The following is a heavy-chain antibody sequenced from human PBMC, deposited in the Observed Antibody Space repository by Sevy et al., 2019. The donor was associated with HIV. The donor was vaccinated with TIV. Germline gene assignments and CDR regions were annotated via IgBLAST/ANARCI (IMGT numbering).Heavy chain of an antibody. CDR3: AREVSSSRGDLDN. Sequence: GGSLRLSCAASGFTINDYYMTWIRQAPGKGLEWVSYISNSGNTIKYADSVKGRLTISRDNAKNSLYLQMNSLRAEDTAVYYCAREVSSSRGDLDNWGQGTLVTVSS. D-gene: IGHD6-13*01. CDR2: ISNSGNTI. CDR1: GFTINDYY. J-gene: IGHJ4*02. V-gene: IGHV3-11*01.